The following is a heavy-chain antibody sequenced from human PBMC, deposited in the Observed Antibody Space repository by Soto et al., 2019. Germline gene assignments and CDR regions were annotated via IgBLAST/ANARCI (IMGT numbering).Heavy chain of an antibody. CDR3: AKDRRAGGNYGFYSDF. Sequence: PGGSLRLSCAASGFTFSSYGMTWVRQAPGKGLEWVSFSSATGAGTYYADSVKGRFTISRDNSKNTLHLQMTSLRADDTAVYYCAKDRRAGGNYGFYSDFWGQGALVTVSS. V-gene: IGHV3-23*01. D-gene: IGHD1-7*01. CDR1: GFTFSSYG. CDR2: SSATGAGT. J-gene: IGHJ4*02.